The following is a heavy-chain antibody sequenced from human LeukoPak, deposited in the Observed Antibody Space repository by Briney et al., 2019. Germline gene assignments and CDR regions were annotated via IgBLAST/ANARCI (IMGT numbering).Heavy chain of an antibody. V-gene: IGHV3-48*01. J-gene: IGHJ4*02. CDR1: GFTFSSYS. Sequence: GGSLRLSCAASGFTFSSYSMNWVRQAPGKGLEWVSYISSSSSTIYYADSVKGRFTISRDNAKSSLYLQMNSLRAEDTAVYYCAGEVEYYYGSGKDHWGQGTLVTVSS. D-gene: IGHD3-10*01. CDR2: ISSSSSTI. CDR3: AGEVEYYYGSGKDH.